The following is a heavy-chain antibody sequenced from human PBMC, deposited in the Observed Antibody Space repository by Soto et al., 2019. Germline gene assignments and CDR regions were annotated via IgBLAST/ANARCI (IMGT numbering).Heavy chain of an antibody. D-gene: IGHD1-26*01. J-gene: IGHJ6*02. CDR1: GVSISGSRYY. CDR3: ARGGIPPSGYGIAYAMDV. V-gene: IGHV4-39*01. CDR2: IYYSGST. Sequence: PSETLSLTCTVSGVSISGSRYYWGWIRQPPGRGLEWIGNIYYSGSTYYTPALKSRVTLSVDPSKNQFSLNLNSVTAADTAVYYCARGGIPPSGYGIAYAMDVWGQGTTVTVSS.